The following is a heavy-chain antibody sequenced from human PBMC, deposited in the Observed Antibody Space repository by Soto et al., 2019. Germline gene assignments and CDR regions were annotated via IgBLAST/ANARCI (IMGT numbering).Heavy chain of an antibody. J-gene: IGHJ4*02. Sequence: GESLRISCKGSEYSFSTYWIAWVRQMPGKGLQWMGNIDPSDSYINYNPAFRGHVTFSVDKSSSTAYLHWRSLGPSDTAIYYCARHGAAIWLGYWGQGTLVTVSS. CDR3: ARHGAAIWLGY. CDR1: EYSFSTYW. CDR2: IDPSDSYI. V-gene: IGHV5-10-1*01. D-gene: IGHD6-19*01.